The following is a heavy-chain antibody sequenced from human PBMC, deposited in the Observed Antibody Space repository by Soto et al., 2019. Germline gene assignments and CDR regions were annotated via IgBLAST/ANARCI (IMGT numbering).Heavy chain of an antibody. CDR1: GFTFGDYA. Sequence: PGGSLRLSCTTSGFTFGDYALSCVRQGPGKGLEWVGFIRRNAYGGTTDYAASVKGRFTISRDDSKSIAYLQMKSLRTEDTALYYCTSASSLDFDFWGQGTLVTVSP. V-gene: IGHV3-49*04. CDR2: IRRNAYGGTT. CDR3: TSASSLDFDF. D-gene: IGHD3-16*01. J-gene: IGHJ4*02.